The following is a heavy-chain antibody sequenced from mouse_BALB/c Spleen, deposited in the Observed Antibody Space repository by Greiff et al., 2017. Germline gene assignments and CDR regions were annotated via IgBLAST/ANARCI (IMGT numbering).Heavy chain of an antibody. V-gene: IGHV5-6-3*01. D-gene: IGHD1-1*01. CDR1: GFTFSSYG. Sequence: EVQRVESGGGLVQPGGSLKLSCAASGFTFSSYGMSWVRQTPDKRLELVATINSNGGSTYYPDSVKGRFTISRDNAKNTLYLQMSSLKSEDTAMYYCARGYYGYWGQGTTLTVSS. CDR2: INSNGGST. CDR3: ARGYYGY. J-gene: IGHJ2*01.